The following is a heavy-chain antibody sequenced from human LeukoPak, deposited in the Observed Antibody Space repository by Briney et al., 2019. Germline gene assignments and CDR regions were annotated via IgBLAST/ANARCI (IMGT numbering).Heavy chain of an antibody. Sequence: GRSLRLSCAASGFTFSSYAMHWVRQAPGKGLEWVAVISYDGSNKYYADSVKGRFTISRDNSKNTLYLQMDSLRAEDTAVYYCARASGAFDIWGQGTMVTVSS. CDR3: ARASGAFDI. J-gene: IGHJ3*02. CDR1: GFTFSSYA. D-gene: IGHD6-25*01. V-gene: IGHV3-30*01. CDR2: ISYDGSNK.